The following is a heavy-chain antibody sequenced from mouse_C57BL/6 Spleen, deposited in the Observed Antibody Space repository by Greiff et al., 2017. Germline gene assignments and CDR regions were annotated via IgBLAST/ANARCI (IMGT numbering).Heavy chain of an antibody. CDR3: GRWDYGSPFAY. V-gene: IGHV1-55*01. J-gene: IGHJ3*01. D-gene: IGHD1-1*01. CDR1: GYTFTSYG. CDR2: INPGSGST. Sequence: QVQLQQPGAELVKPGASVKMSCTASGYTFTSYGITWVKQRPGQGLEWIGDINPGSGSTNYNEKFKSKGTLTVDTSSSTAYMQLSSLTSEDSAVYYCGRWDYGSPFAYWGQGTLVTVSA.